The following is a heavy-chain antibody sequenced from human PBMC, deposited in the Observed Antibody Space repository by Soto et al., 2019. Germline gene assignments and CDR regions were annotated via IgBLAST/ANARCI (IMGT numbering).Heavy chain of an antibody. J-gene: IGHJ6*02. CDR2: ISGSGGST. V-gene: IGHV3-23*01. CDR3: AKGGYCSTTSCYLPYNYYGMDV. D-gene: IGHD2-2*01. Sequence: EVQLLESGGGLAQPEGSLRLSCAASGFTFSTYVMTWVRQAPGKGLEWVSTISGSGGSTYYADSVKGRFTISRVNSKNTLYLQMKSLRAEDTAVYYCAKGGYCSTTSCYLPYNYYGMDVWGQGTTVTVSS. CDR1: GFTFSTYV.